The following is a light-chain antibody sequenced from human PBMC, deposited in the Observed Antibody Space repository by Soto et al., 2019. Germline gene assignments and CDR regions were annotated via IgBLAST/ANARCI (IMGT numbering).Light chain of an antibody. CDR1: SSDVGGYNY. Sequence: QSALSQPASVSGSPGQSITISCTGTSSDVGGYNYVSWYQQHPGKAPKLMIYEVTNRPSGVSYRFSGSKSGNTASLTISGLQAEDEADYYCSSYRSSTTLAEFGGGTLLTVL. V-gene: IGLV2-14*01. J-gene: IGLJ2*01. CDR2: EVT. CDR3: SSYRSSTTLAE.